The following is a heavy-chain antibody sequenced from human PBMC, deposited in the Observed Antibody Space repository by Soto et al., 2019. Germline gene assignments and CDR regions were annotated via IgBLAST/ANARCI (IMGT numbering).Heavy chain of an antibody. Sequence: TSETLSLTCTVSGGSISRYYWSWIRQPPGKGLEWIGYIYYSGSTNYNPSLKSRVTISVDTSQNQFSLKLSSVTAADTAVYYCASSKNTIPPWYFDYWGQGTLVTVSS. V-gene: IGHV4-59*08. CDR2: IYYSGST. D-gene: IGHD3-9*01. CDR3: ASSKNTIPPWYFDY. CDR1: GGSISRYY. J-gene: IGHJ4*02.